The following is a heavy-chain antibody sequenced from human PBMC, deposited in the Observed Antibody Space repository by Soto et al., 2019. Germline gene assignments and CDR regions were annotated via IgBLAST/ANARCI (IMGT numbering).Heavy chain of an antibody. CDR3: ARDGGYSYGYVSGFDY. D-gene: IGHD5-18*01. J-gene: IGHJ4*02. CDR2: IWYDGSNK. Sequence: GGSLRLSCAASGFTFSSYGMHWVRQAPGKGLEWVAVIWYDGSNKYYADSVKGRFTISRDNSKNTLYLQMNSLRAEDTAVYYCARDGGYSYGYVSGFDYWGQGTLVTVSS. V-gene: IGHV3-33*01. CDR1: GFTFSSYG.